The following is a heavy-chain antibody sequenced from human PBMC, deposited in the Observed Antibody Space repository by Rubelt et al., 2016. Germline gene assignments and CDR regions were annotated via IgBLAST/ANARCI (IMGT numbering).Heavy chain of an antibody. J-gene: IGHJ4*02. CDR3: AREDVATSYFDY. V-gene: IGHV1-3*01. CDR2: INAGNGQP. Sequence: QVQLVQSGAEVKKPGASVKLSCKASGYTFTNFAVHWVRQAPGQRPEWMGWINAGNGQPRSSQKFQGRVTITSDTSASTAFMELSSLRSEDTAVYYCAREDVATSYFDYWGQGTLVTVSS. D-gene: IGHD5-12*01. CDR1: GYTFTNFA.